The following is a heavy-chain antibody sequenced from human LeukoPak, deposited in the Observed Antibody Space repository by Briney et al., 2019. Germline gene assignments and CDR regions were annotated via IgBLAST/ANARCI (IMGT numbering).Heavy chain of an antibody. D-gene: IGHD3-9*01. CDR2: INPNSGCT. Sequence: ASVKVSCKASGYTFTGYYMHWVRQAPGQGLEWMGWINPNSGCTNYAQKFQGRVTMTRDTSISTAYMELSRLRSDDTAVYYCARTNILTGYRPFYFDYWGQGTLVTVSS. J-gene: IGHJ4*02. V-gene: IGHV1-2*02. CDR3: ARTNILTGYRPFYFDY. CDR1: GYTFTGYY.